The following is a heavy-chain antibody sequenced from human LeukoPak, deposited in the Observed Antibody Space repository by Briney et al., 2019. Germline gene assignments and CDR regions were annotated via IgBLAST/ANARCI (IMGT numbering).Heavy chain of an antibody. Sequence: PSETLSLTCAVYGGSFSGYYWSWIRQPPGKGLEWIGEINHSGSTNHNPSLKSRVTISVDTSKNQFSLKLSSVTAADTAVYYCARLAYYDSSGYGYWGQGTLVTVSS. J-gene: IGHJ4*02. CDR3: ARLAYYDSSGYGY. D-gene: IGHD3-22*01. CDR2: INHSGST. V-gene: IGHV4-34*01. CDR1: GGSFSGYY.